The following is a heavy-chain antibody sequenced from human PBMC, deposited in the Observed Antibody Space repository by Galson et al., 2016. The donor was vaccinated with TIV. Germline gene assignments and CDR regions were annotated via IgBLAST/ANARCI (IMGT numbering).Heavy chain of an antibody. Sequence: SLRLSCAASGFTFNNYAMNWVRQAPGKGLEWVSGISGSGGITYFADPVKGRFSISRDNSKDTLYLQLNSLRAEDTAFYYCAKRKNYGGDAFEDWGQGTMVTVSP. CDR2: ISGSGGIT. CDR1: GFTFNNYA. D-gene: IGHD4/OR15-4a*01. J-gene: IGHJ3*01. CDR3: AKRKNYGGDAFED. V-gene: IGHV3-23*01.